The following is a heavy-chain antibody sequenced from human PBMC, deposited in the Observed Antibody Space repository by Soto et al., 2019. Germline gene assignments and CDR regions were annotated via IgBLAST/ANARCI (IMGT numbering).Heavy chain of an antibody. CDR1: GFTFSSYS. J-gene: IGHJ6*02. CDR2: ISSSSSYI. CDR3: ARDSELMTTVTNYYYYYGMDV. V-gene: IGHV3-21*01. D-gene: IGHD4-17*01. Sequence: EVQLVESGGGLVKPGGSLRLSCAASGFTFSSYSMNWVRQAPGKGLEWVSSISSSSSYIYYADSVKGRFTISRDNAKNSLYLQMNSLRAEDTAVYYCARDSELMTTVTNYYYYYGMDVWGQGTTVTVSS.